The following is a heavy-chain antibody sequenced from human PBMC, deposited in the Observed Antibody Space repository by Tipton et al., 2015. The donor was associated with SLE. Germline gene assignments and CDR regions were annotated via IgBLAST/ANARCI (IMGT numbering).Heavy chain of an antibody. CDR1: GGSFSGYY. CDR3: ARGSYGSGSFFDY. CDR2: IYTSGST. Sequence: TLSLTCAVYGGSFSGYYWSWIRQPPGKGLEWIGYIYTSGSTNYNPSLKSRVTISVDTSKNQFSLKLSSVTAADTAVYYCARGSYGSGSFFDYWGQGTLVTVSS. J-gene: IGHJ4*02. V-gene: IGHV4-34*01. D-gene: IGHD3-10*01.